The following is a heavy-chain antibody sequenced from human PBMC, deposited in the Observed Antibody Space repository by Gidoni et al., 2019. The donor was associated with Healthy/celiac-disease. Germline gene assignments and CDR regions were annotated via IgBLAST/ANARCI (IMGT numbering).Heavy chain of an antibody. CDR1: VYTFLSYG. J-gene: IGHJ5*02. CDR3: AREADGAAAGKGWNWFDP. Sequence: HVHLVQSGAAVQKPGASVKVSCKASVYTFLSYGISWVRQAPGQGLEWIGWISAYNGNTNYAKKLQGRVTMTTDTSTSTAYMELRSLRSDDTAVYYCAREADGAAAGKGWNWFDPWGQGTLVTVSS. D-gene: IGHD6-13*01. CDR2: ISAYNGNT. V-gene: IGHV1-18*01.